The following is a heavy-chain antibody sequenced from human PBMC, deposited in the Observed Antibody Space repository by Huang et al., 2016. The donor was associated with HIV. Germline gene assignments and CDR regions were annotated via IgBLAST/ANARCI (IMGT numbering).Heavy chain of an antibody. V-gene: IGHV2-5*02. J-gene: IGHJ4*02. D-gene: IGHD2-15*01. CDR2: IYWEDDK. CDR3: AHRRVAAAPFFFDI. CDR1: GISFSTSGVG. Sequence: QITLKESGPTLVKPTQTLTLTCTFSGISFSTSGVGVGWVRQPPGKALEWLAHIYWEDDKRYSPSLKSRLTISKDTSENRVVLTMTNVDPGDTATYYCAHRRVAAAPFFFDIWGPGVLVIVSS.